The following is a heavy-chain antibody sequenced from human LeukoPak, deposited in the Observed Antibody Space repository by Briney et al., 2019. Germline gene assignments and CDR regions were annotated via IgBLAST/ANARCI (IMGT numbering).Heavy chain of an antibody. CDR2: ISSSSSYI. D-gene: IGHD3-16*01. Sequence: PGGSLRLSCAASGFTFSSYSMNWVRQAPGKGLEWVSSISSSSSYIYYADSAKGRFTISRDNAKNSLYLQMNSLRAEDTAVYYCAREGGEGYFDYWGQGTLVTVSS. V-gene: IGHV3-21*01. J-gene: IGHJ4*02. CDR3: AREGGEGYFDY. CDR1: GFTFSSYS.